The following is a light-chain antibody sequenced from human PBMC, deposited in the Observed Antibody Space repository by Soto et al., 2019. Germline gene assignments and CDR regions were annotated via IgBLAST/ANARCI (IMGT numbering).Light chain of an antibody. J-gene: IGKJ4*01. Sequence: EIELTQSPATLSLSPGERATLSCRASQSLSSYLAWYQQKPGQAPRLLIYDASNRATGIPARFSGSGSGTDFTHTISSLEPEDFAVYYCQQRSNWLTFGGGTKVEIK. CDR1: QSLSSY. CDR3: QQRSNWLT. CDR2: DAS. V-gene: IGKV3-11*01.